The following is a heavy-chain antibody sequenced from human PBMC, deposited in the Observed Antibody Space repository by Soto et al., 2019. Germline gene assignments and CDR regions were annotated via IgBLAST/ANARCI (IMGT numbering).Heavy chain of an antibody. V-gene: IGHV4-38-2*01. Sequence: SETLSLTCAVSGYSIASGYYWAWIRQSPGKGLEWIGSIYHAGSVYYNPSLNSRVAVSLGTSKNHFSLKLTSVTAADTAVYYCARTFDYYGMDVWGQGTTVTVSS. J-gene: IGHJ6*02. CDR1: GYSIASGYY. CDR3: ARTFDYYGMDV. CDR2: IYHAGSV.